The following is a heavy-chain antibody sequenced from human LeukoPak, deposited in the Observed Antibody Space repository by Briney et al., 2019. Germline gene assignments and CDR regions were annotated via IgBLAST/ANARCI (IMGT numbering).Heavy chain of an antibody. V-gene: IGHV1-69*05. Sequence: SVKVSCKASGGTFSSYAISWVRQAPGQGLEWMGRIIPIFGTANYAQEFQGRVTITTDESTSTAYMELSSLRSEDTAVYYCARDPGLWWSEFDHWVQGTLVTVSS. CDR1: GGTFSSYA. J-gene: IGHJ4*02. D-gene: IGHD4/OR15-4a*01. CDR2: IIPIFGTA. CDR3: ARDPGLWWSEFDH.